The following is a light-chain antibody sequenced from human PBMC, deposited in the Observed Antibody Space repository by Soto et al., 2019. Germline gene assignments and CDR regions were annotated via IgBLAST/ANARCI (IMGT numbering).Light chain of an antibody. Sequence: EIVLTQSPATLSLSPGEIATLSFSASQSVSSYLAWYQQKPGQAPRLLIYDASNRATGIPARFSGSGSGTDFTLTISSLEPEDFAVYYCQQRSNWPLGITFGQGTRLEIK. CDR1: QSVSSY. CDR3: QQRSNWPLGIT. V-gene: IGKV3-11*01. CDR2: DAS. J-gene: IGKJ5*01.